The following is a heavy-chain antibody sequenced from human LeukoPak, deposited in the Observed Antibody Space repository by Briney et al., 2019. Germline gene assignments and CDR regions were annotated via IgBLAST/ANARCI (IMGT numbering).Heavy chain of an antibody. Sequence: GESLQISCKGSGYSFTSYWIGWVRQMPGKGLGWMGIIYPGDSDTRYSPSFQGQVTISADKSISTAYLQWSSLKASDTAMYYCARHGPDYYDSSGYYIRANWFDPWGQGTLVTVSS. V-gene: IGHV5-51*01. CDR1: GYSFTSYW. CDR2: IYPGDSDT. D-gene: IGHD3-22*01. CDR3: ARHGPDYYDSSGYYIRANWFDP. J-gene: IGHJ5*02.